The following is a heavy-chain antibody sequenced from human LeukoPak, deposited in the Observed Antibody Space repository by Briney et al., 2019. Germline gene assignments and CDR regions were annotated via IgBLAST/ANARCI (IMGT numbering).Heavy chain of an antibody. D-gene: IGHD2-2*01. V-gene: IGHV4-34*01. CDR3: ARDEIVVVPAATTNWFDP. CDR1: GGSFSGYY. J-gene: IGHJ5*02. CDR2: INHSGST. Sequence: SETLSLTCAVYGGSFSGYYWSWIRQPPGKGLEWIGEINHSGSTNYNPSLKSRVTISVDTSKNQFSLKLSSVTAADMAVYYCARDEIVVVPAATTNWFDPWGQGTLVTVSS.